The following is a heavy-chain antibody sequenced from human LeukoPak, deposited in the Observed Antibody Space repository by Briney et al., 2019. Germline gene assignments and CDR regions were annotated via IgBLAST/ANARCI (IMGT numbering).Heavy chain of an antibody. V-gene: IGHV1-3*01. J-gene: IGHJ4*02. CDR3: ASTHYYDSSGRYTRLDY. Sequence: RFQGRVTITRDTSASTAYMELSSLRSEDTAVYYCASTHYYDSSGRYTRLDYWGQGTLVTVSS. D-gene: IGHD3-22*01.